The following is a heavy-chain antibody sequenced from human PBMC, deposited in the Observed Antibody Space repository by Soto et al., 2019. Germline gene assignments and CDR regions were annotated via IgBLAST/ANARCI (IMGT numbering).Heavy chain of an antibody. CDR2: VYYSGST. CDR3: VRDYLLTGFDP. V-gene: IGHV4-61*01. J-gene: IGHJ5*02. Sequence: SGSITCNLLRQPPGKGLEWIGYVYYSGSTNYNPSLESRVTISIDASKNQFSLKMKSVTAADTAVYYCVRDYLLTGFDPWGQGALVTVS. CDR1: SGSIT. D-gene: IGHD3-9*01.